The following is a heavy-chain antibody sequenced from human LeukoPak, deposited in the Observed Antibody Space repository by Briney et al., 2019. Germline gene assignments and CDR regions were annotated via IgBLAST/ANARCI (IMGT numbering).Heavy chain of an antibody. CDR2: INPSGGST. CDR1: GYTFTKNY. V-gene: IGHV1-46*01. CDR3: ARGPDYALTGDY. D-gene: IGHD7-27*01. J-gene: IGHJ4*02. Sequence: GASVKVSFKASGYTFTKNYMHWVRQAPGQGLEWMGIINPSGGSTRYAEKFLGRVTMIRNTSTSTVYMEVSSLKSEDTAVYYCARGPDYALTGDYWGQGTLVTVSS.